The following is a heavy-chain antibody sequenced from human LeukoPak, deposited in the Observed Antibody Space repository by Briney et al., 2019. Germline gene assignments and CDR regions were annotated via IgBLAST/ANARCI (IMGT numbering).Heavy chain of an antibody. J-gene: IGHJ5*02. V-gene: IGHV1-46*01. CDR2: IIPGGGST. Sequence: ASVKVSCTASRYTFTNYYMHWVRQAPGQGLEWMGVIIPGGGSTSYAQNFQGRVTMTRDTSTSTVYMELSSLRSEDTAVYYCARTKDSSSSYWFDPWGQETLVTVSS. D-gene: IGHD6-13*01. CDR1: RYTFTNYY. CDR3: ARTKDSSSSYWFDP.